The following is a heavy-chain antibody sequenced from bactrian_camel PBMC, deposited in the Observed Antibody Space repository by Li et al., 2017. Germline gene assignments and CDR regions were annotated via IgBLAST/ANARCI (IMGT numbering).Heavy chain of an antibody. CDR1: RYTYKRNC. V-gene: IGHV3S40*01. Sequence: VQLVESGGGSVQAGGSLTLSCAAGRYTYKRNCMGWFRQRPGKDREGLAVLWIGGATTTYADSVKGRFTISRDNAKNAVYLQMNSLKPVDTAVYYCVRGVYDSSWYPPSQGRGTQVTVS. J-gene: IGHJ4*01. D-gene: IGHD6*01. CDR2: LWIGGATT.